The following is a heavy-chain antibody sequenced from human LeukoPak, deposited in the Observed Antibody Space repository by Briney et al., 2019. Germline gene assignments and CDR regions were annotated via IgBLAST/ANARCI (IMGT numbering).Heavy chain of an antibody. CDR2: IYHSGST. J-gene: IGHJ3*02. Sequence: SETLSLTCAVSGSSISSGGYSWSWIRQPPGKGLEWIGYIYHSGSTYYNPSLKSRVTISVDRSKNQFSLKLSSVTAADTAVYYCASYTVSPDAFDIWGQGTMVTVSS. D-gene: IGHD4-17*01. CDR3: ASYTVSPDAFDI. V-gene: IGHV4-30-2*01. CDR1: GSSISSGGYS.